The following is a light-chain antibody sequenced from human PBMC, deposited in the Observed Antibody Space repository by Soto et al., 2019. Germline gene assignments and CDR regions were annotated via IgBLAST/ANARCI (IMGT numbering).Light chain of an antibody. Sequence: IPMTQSPSSLSASVGDSVTVTCRASQSISTFLNWYQHIPGQAPTLLIYGTSNLQSGVPSRFSGSGSGTDFTLTISSLQPEDSATYYCQQSYTAPITFGQGTRLEI. J-gene: IGKJ5*01. CDR1: QSISTF. CDR2: GTS. V-gene: IGKV1-39*01. CDR3: QQSYTAPIT.